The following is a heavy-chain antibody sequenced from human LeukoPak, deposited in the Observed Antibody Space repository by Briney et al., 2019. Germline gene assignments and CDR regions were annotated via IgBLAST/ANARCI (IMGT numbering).Heavy chain of an antibody. Sequence: PGGSPRLSCAASGFSFSSYAIHWVRQAPGKGLEWVAVISNDGRKQYYTDSVKGRFTISRDNSKNTLYLQMNSLRPEDTAVYYCARKFCSGGSCYELDYWGQGTLVTVSS. D-gene: IGHD2-15*01. CDR3: ARKFCSGGSCYELDY. CDR1: GFSFSSYA. J-gene: IGHJ4*02. CDR2: ISNDGRKQ. V-gene: IGHV3-30*04.